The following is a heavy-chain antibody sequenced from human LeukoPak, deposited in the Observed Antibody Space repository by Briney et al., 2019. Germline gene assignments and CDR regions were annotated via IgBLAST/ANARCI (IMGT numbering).Heavy chain of an antibody. Sequence: ASVKVSCKASGYTFTGYYMHWVRQAPGQGLEWMGWINPDSGGTNYAQKFQGRVTMTRDTSISTAYMELSRLRSDDTAVYYCARDRFRAVVVPAASGEYYYYGMDVWGQGTTVTVSS. D-gene: IGHD2-2*01. CDR2: INPDSGGT. CDR3: ARDRFRAVVVPAASGEYYYYGMDV. V-gene: IGHV1-2*02. J-gene: IGHJ6*02. CDR1: GYTFTGYY.